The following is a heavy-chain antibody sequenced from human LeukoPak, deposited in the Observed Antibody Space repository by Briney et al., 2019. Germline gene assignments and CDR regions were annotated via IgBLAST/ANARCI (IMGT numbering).Heavy chain of an antibody. V-gene: IGHV3-74*01. Sequence: GGSLRLSCAASGFTFSSYWMHWVRQAPGKGLVWVSRINSDGSSASYADSVKGRFTISRDNAKNTLYLQMNSLRAEDTAVYYCARGTIFGVVTPPAWGQGTLVTVSS. CDR2: INSDGSSA. D-gene: IGHD3-3*01. CDR3: ARGTIFGVVTPPA. J-gene: IGHJ5*02. CDR1: GFTFSSYW.